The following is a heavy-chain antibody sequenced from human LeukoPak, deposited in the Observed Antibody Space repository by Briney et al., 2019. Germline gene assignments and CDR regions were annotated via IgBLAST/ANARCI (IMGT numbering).Heavy chain of an antibody. V-gene: IGHV3-7*01. D-gene: IGHD2-15*01. CDR1: GFTFSGHW. CDR2: IRQDGGEE. Sequence: GGSLRLSCAASGFTFSGHWMSWVRQAPGKGLEWVANIRQDGGEEYYVDSVRGRFTISRDNAKNSLYLQTNSLTDEDTAVYYCAAWGIGSSYVYWGQGTLVTVSS. J-gene: IGHJ4*02. CDR3: AAWGIGSSYVY.